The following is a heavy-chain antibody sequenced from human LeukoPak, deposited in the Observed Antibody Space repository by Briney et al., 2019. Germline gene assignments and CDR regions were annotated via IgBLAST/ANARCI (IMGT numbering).Heavy chain of an antibody. J-gene: IGHJ4*02. D-gene: IGHD2-21*02. CDR3: AKAALAYCGGDCYWGFDY. CDR1: GFTFSSYG. CDR2: IWYDGSNK. V-gene: IGHV3-33*06. Sequence: QSGGSLRLSCAASGFTFSSYGMHWVRQAPGKGLEWVAVIWYDGSNKYYADSMKGRFTISRDNSKNTLYLQMNILRTEDTAVYYCAKAALAYCGGDCYWGFDYWGQGTLVTVSS.